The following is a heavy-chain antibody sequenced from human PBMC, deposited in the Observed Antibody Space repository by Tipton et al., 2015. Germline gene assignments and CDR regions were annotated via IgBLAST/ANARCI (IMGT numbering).Heavy chain of an antibody. CDR3: ASQDIVLMVYGFDY. V-gene: IGHV4-38-2*01. J-gene: IGHJ4*02. CDR1: GYSISSGYY. CDR2: FFHSGNT. D-gene: IGHD2-8*01. Sequence: TLSLTCDVSGYSISSGYYWSWIRQPPGKGLEWIGSFFHSGNTFHNPSLRSRVIISVDTSKNQFSLRLSSVTAADTAVYYCASQDIVLMVYGFDYWGQGTLVTVSS.